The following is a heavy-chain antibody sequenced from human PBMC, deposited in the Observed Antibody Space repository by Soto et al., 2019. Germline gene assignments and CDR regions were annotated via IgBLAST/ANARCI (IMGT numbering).Heavy chain of an antibody. J-gene: IGHJ3*02. CDR1: GVSVSTYY. Sequence: QVQLQESGPGLVKPSETLSLTCTVSGVSVSTYYWSWIRQPPGKGLEWIAYIYYSGSTHYNPSLKSRVTISVDTSKNQFSLKLTSVTAADTAVYYCARTYDGSGPNSGGYGFDIWGQGTMVTVSS. D-gene: IGHD3-22*01. CDR3: ARTYDGSGPNSGGYGFDI. V-gene: IGHV4-59*02. CDR2: IYYSGST.